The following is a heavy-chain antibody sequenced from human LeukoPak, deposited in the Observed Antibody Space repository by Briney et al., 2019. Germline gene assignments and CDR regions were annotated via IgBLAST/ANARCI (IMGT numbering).Heavy chain of an antibody. V-gene: IGHV3-7*05. D-gene: IGHD6-13*01. CDR1: GFAFSSYW. CDR3: ARYGSSWDLDY. CDR2: MNQDGSEK. Sequence: GGSLRLSCAAPGFAFSSYWMSWVRQAPGKGLEWVANMNQDGSEKYYVDSVKGRFTISRDNAKNSLYLQMNSLRVEDTAVYYCARYGSSWDLDYWGQGTLVTVSS. J-gene: IGHJ4*02.